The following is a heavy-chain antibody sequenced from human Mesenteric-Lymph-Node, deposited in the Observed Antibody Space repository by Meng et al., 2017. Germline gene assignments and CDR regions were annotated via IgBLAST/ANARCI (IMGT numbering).Heavy chain of an antibody. CDR1: GGSISSYY. J-gene: IGHJ4*02. CDR3: AGTTPSSLKS. V-gene: IGHV4-59*01. D-gene: IGHD2/OR15-2a*01. CDR2: IYYSGST. Sequence: SETLSLTCSVSGGSISSYYWSWIRQPPGKGLEWIGYIYYSGSTNYNPSLKSRVTISVDTSKNQFSLKLSSVTAADTAVYYCAGTTPSSLKSWGQGTLVTVSS.